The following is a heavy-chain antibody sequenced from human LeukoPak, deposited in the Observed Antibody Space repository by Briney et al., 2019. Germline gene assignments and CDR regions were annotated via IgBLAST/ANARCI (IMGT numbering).Heavy chain of an antibody. D-gene: IGHD6-19*01. CDR2: IYSDGYT. CDR3: ARDRSGWSDFGY. CDR1: GFTVSSNY. J-gene: IGHJ4*02. V-gene: IGHV3-53*01. Sequence: GGSLRLSCAASGFTVSSNYMSWVRQAPGKGLEWVSVIYSDGYTYYADSVKGRFTVSRDNSKNTLYLQMNNLRAEDTAVYYCARDRSGWSDFGYWGQGTLVTVSS.